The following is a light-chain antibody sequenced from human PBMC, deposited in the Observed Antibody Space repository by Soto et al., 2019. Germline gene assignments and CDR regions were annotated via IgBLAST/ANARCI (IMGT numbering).Light chain of an antibody. V-gene: IGKV3-11*01. CDR1: KSVSSY. CDR2: DAS. CDR3: QHRSNWPPAIT. J-gene: IGKJ5*01. Sequence: EIVLTQSPATLSLSPGERATLSCRASKSVSSYLAWYQQKPGQAPRLLIYDASSRATGIPARFSGSGSGTDFTPTISSLEPEDFALYYCQHRSNWPPAITFGQGTRLEIK.